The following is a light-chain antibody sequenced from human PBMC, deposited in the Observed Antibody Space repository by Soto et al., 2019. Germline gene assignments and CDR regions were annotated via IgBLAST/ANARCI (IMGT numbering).Light chain of an antibody. CDR3: AAWDDSLTGLNV. CDR2: NNN. CDR1: SSKIGMIT. Sequence: QSVLSQPPSASGTPGQRVAISCSGSSSKIGMITLNWYQQLPGTAPKFLIYNNNQRPSGVPDLFSGSKSGTSASLAISRLQSEDEADYYCAAWDDSLTGLNVFGTGTKVTVL. J-gene: IGLJ1*01. V-gene: IGLV1-44*01.